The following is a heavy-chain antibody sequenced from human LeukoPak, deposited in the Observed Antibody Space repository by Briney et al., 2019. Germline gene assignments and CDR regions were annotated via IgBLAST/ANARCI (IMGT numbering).Heavy chain of an antibody. D-gene: IGHD3-10*01. Sequence: PGGSLRLSCEASGFTFRSYAMHWVRQAPGKGLEWGAVVSYDESEKYYADSVKGRFTISRDNSKNTLSLHMDSLSVEDTAVYYCARVPFYFYGSGPAYWGQGTLVTVSS. CDR3: ARVPFYFYGSGPAY. CDR1: GFTFRSYA. CDR2: VSYDESEK. J-gene: IGHJ4*02. V-gene: IGHV3-30-3*01.